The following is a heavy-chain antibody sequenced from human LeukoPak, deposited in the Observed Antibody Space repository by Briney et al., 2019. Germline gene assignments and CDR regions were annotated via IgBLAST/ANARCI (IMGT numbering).Heavy chain of an antibody. D-gene: IGHD3-22*01. CDR3: ARSMYYDSSGYYSNPADY. Sequence: PGGSLRLSCAASGFTVSSNYMSWVRQAPGKGLEWVSVIYSGGSTYYADSVKGRFTISRDNSKNTLYLQMNSLRAEDTAVYYCARSMYYDSSGYYSNPADYWGQGTLVTVSS. CDR1: GFTVSSNY. J-gene: IGHJ4*02. V-gene: IGHV3-66*02. CDR2: IYSGGST.